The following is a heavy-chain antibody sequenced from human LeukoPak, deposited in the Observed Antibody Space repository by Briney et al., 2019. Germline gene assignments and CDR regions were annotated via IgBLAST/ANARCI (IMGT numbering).Heavy chain of an antibody. Sequence: SETLSLTCAVYGGSFSGYYWSWIRQPPGKGLEWIGEINHSGSTNYNPSLKSRVTISVDTSKNQFSLKLSSVTAADTAVYYCARGRVIVATIIFLIRENWFDPWGQGTLVTVPS. D-gene: IGHD5-12*01. V-gene: IGHV4-34*01. CDR3: ARGRVIVATIIFLIRENWFDP. CDR2: INHSGST. J-gene: IGHJ5*02. CDR1: GGSFSGYY.